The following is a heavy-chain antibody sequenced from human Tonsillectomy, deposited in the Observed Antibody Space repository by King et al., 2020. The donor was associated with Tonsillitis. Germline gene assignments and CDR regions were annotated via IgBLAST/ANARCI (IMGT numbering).Heavy chain of an antibody. Sequence: VQLVQSGAEVKKPGASVKVSCNASGYTFTSYYMHWVRQAPGQGLEWMGILTPSGGGTTYAQKFQGRVTMTRDTSTSTVYMELSSLRTEDTALYYCARRRYYGPESKTYYHCDMDVWGQGTTVTVSS. V-gene: IGHV1-46*01. CDR2: LTPSGGGT. D-gene: IGHD3-10*01. CDR3: ARRRYYGPESKTYYHCDMDV. J-gene: IGHJ6*02. CDR1: GYTFTSYY.